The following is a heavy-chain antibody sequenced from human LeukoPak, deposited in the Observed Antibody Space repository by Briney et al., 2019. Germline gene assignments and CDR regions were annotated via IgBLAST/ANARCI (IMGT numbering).Heavy chain of an antibody. Sequence: SETLSLTCTVSGGSIDSSNYYWGWIRQPPGKGLEWIGSISYSGSSYYNQSLKSRVTISVDTSKNQFSLKVNSVTAADTAVYYCARHHPTVTPYYMDVWGKGTTVTISS. J-gene: IGHJ6*03. CDR3: ARHHPTVTPYYMDV. D-gene: IGHD4-17*01. CDR1: GGSIDSSNYY. V-gene: IGHV4-39*01. CDR2: ISYSGSS.